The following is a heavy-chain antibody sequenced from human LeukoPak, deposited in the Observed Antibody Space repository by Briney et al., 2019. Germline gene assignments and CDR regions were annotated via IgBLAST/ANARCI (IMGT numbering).Heavy chain of an antibody. Sequence: PGGSLRLSCAGSGFTLSSNWMHWVRQGPGKGLVWLSRIYSDGSRTNYADSVKGRLTISGDNAKNTLYLQMNSLRAEDTAVYYCARSGRGGAFDIWGQGTMVTVSS. CDR3: ARSGRGGAFDI. D-gene: IGHD1-26*01. J-gene: IGHJ3*02. V-gene: IGHV3-74*01. CDR2: IYSDGSRT. CDR1: GFTLSSNW.